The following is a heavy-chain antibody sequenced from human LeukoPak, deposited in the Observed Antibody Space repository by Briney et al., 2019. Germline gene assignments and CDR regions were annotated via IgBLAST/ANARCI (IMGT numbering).Heavy chain of an antibody. CDR3: ARVHGAQSDAYSPYITIFGVVIIDELNMDV. Sequence: ASVKVSCKASGYTFTSYDINWVRQATGQGLEWMGWMNPNSGNTGYAQKFQGRVTITRNTSISTAYMELSSLRAEDTAVYYCARVHGAQSDAYSPYITIFGVVIIDELNMDVWGKGTTVTVSS. J-gene: IGHJ6*03. CDR1: GYTFTSYD. CDR2: MNPNSGNT. V-gene: IGHV1-8*03. D-gene: IGHD3-3*01.